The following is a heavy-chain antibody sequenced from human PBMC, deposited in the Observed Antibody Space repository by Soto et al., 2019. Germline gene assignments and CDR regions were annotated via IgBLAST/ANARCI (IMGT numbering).Heavy chain of an antibody. J-gene: IGHJ5*02. CDR3: ARIPPTEWLVNGREHNWFDP. D-gene: IGHD6-19*01. Sequence: SETLSLTCTVSGGSISSYYWSWIRQPPGKGLEWIGYIYYSGSTNYNPSLKSRVTISVDTSKNQFSLKLSSVTAADTAVYYCARIPPTEWLVNGREHNWFDPWGQGTLVTVSS. V-gene: IGHV4-59*01. CDR1: GGSISSYY. CDR2: IYYSGST.